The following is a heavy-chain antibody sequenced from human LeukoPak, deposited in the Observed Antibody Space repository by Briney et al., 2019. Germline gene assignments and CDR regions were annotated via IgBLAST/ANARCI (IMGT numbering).Heavy chain of an antibody. CDR1: GGSISNHY. J-gene: IGHJ4*02. CDR3: ARINSGWYFDY. Sequence: SETLSLTYTVSGGSISNHYWGWIRQPPGKQPEYIGYIFYSGSTNYNPSLKSRLTISRDTSNNQFSLHLRSVTAADTAIYYCARINSGWYFDYWGQGNLVTVSS. CDR2: IFYSGST. D-gene: IGHD6-19*01. V-gene: IGHV4-59*11.